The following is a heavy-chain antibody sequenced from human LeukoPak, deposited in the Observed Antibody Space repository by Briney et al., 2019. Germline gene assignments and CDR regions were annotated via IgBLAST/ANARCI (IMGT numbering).Heavy chain of an antibody. D-gene: IGHD6-19*01. Sequence: SQTLSLTCAVSGGSISSGGYSWSWIRQPPGKGLEWIGYIYYSGSTNYNPSLDSRVTISVDTSKNQFSLTLSSVTAADTAVYYCARHLTYSGSYPNWFDPWGQGTLVTVSS. CDR3: ARHLTYSGSYPNWFDP. CDR1: GGSISSGGYS. J-gene: IGHJ5*02. V-gene: IGHV4-30-4*07. CDR2: IYYSGST.